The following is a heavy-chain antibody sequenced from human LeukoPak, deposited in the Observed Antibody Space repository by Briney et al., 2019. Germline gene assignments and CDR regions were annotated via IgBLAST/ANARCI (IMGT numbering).Heavy chain of an antibody. Sequence: GGSLRHSCAASGFTFSSYSMSWVRQAPGKGLEWVSSISSSSTYIYYADSVKGRFTISRDNAKNSLYLQMNSLRAEDTAVYYCARDGYYGSGKRGDYWGQGTLVTVSS. V-gene: IGHV3-21*01. CDR1: GFTFSSYS. D-gene: IGHD3-10*01. CDR2: ISSSSTYI. CDR3: ARDGYYGSGKRGDY. J-gene: IGHJ4*02.